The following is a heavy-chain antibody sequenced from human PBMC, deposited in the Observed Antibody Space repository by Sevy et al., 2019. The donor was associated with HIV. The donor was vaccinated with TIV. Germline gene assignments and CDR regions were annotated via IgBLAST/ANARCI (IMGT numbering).Heavy chain of an antibody. CDR3: ARKYDSSGYFDY. CDR2: ISGTGGSGDKT. V-gene: IGHV3-23*01. Sequence: GGSLRLSCAASGFTFRNYAMNWVRQAPGKGLEWVSGISGTGGSGDKTNYADSVKGRVTISRDDSKNSLYLQLNTLRAEDTAIYYCARKYDSSGYFDYWGQGTLVTVSS. D-gene: IGHD3-22*01. CDR1: GFTFRNYA. J-gene: IGHJ4*02.